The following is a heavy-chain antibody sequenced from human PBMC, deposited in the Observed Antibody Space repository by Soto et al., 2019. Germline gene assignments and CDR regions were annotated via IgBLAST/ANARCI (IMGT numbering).Heavy chain of an antibody. CDR1: GISLDSAW. CDR3: TTGYGSDWYG. J-gene: IGHJ4*02. D-gene: IGHD6-19*01. Sequence: EVQLVESGGGLVKPGGSLRLSCVASGISLDSAWINWVRQAPGKGLEWVAQAKRKAAGGAIDYAAPVKGRFTISRDDSRNRAYLQMNSQKIEDTALYYCTTGYGSDWYGWGQGTLVTVSS. CDR2: AKRKAAGGAI. V-gene: IGHV3-15*01.